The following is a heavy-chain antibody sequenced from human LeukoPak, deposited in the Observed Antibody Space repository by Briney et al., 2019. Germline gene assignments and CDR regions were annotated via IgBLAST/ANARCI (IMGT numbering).Heavy chain of an antibody. D-gene: IGHD2-2*01. J-gene: IGHJ4*02. CDR3: ARDCSRISCYADY. V-gene: IGHV3-23*01. CDR2: ISGSGGTT. Sequence: GESLKISCAASRFTFSSYAMSWVRQAPGKGLEWVSAISGSGGTTYNADSVKGRFTISRDNSKNTLYLQLNSLRAEDTAVYYCARDCSRISCYADYWGQGTLVTVSS. CDR1: RFTFSSYA.